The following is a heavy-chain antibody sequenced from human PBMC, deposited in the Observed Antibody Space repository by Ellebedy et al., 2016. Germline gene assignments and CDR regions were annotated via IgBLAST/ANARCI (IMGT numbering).Heavy chain of an antibody. CDR3: ARALVSYGYGSYLYMDV. Sequence: SVKVSXKALRGTFSSYTITWVRQAPGQGLEWMGGIILISGTTNYAQRFQGRITISADKSTSTAYMELRSLRSEDAAVYYCARALVSYGYGSYLYMDVWGKGTTVTVFS. CDR2: IILISGTT. D-gene: IGHD5-18*01. J-gene: IGHJ6*03. CDR1: RGTFSSYT. V-gene: IGHV1-69*06.